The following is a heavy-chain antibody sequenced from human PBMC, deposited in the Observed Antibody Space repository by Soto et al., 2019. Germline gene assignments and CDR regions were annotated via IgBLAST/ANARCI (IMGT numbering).Heavy chain of an antibody. J-gene: IGHJ6*02. CDR2: INSDGSST. CDR1: GFTFSSYW. Sequence: LRLSCAASGFTFSSYWMHWVRQAPGKGLVWVSRINSDGSSTSYADSVKGRFTISRDNAKNTLYLQMNSLRAEDTAVYYCARVSHCSGGSCYSWYYYYGMDVWGQGTTVTVSS. CDR3: ARVSHCSGGSCYSWYYYYGMDV. V-gene: IGHV3-74*01. D-gene: IGHD2-15*01.